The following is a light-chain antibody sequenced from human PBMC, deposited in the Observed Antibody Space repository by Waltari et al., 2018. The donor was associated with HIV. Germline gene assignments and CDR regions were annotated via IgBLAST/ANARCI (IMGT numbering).Light chain of an antibody. CDR2: SNN. J-gene: IGLJ2*01. V-gene: IGLV1-40*01. CDR3: QSYDNSLREV. CDR1: SSNIGADND. Sequence: QSVLTQPPSVSGAPGQSVTISCTGSSSNIGADNDVHWYQQLPGTAPKLLIHSNNNRPAGVPDRFSGAKSGTSASLAIRGLQAEDEAVYYCQSYDNSLREVFGGGTKVTVL.